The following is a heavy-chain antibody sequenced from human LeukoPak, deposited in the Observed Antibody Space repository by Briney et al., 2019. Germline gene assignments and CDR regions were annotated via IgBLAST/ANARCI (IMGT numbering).Heavy chain of an antibody. Sequence: GGSLRLSCAASGFIFSSYAMSWVRQAPGKGLEWVSAISGSGGSTYYVDSVKGRFTISRDNSKNTLYLQMSSLRVEDTALYYCARDDLLTGYNLDYWGQGTLVTVSS. CDR1: GFIFSSYA. CDR2: ISGSGGST. D-gene: IGHD3-9*01. V-gene: IGHV3-23*01. CDR3: ARDDLLTGYNLDY. J-gene: IGHJ4*02.